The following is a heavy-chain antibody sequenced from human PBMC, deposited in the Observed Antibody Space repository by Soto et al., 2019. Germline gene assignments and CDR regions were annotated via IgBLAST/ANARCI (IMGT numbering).Heavy chain of an antibody. CDR1: GGSISSYY. CDR3: ARDLWGYCGADCYPLDV. CDR2: MYNTGST. D-gene: IGHD2-21*02. V-gene: IGHV4-59*01. J-gene: IGHJ6*02. Sequence: QVRLQESGPGLVKPSETLSLTCTVSGGSISSYYWSWIRQPPGKGLEWIGYMYNTGSTIYNPSLKSRVTISVXXSXNXXSLKLNSGTAADTAVYYCARDLWGYCGADCYPLDVWGQGTTVTVSS.